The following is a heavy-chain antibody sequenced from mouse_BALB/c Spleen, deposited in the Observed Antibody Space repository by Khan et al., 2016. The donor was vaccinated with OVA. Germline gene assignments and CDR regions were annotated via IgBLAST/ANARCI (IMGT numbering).Heavy chain of an antibody. CDR3: AREEPLYYFEF. CDR1: GYIFTSYW. CDR2: IYPGTANT. Sequence: QVQLQQSGAELVRPGASVKLSCKTSGYIFTSYWIHWVKQRSGQGLEWIARIYPGTANTYYSEKFKDKATLTADKSSSTAYMQLSSLKSEDSAVYFGAREEPLYYFEFWGQGTTLTVSS. J-gene: IGHJ2*01. D-gene: IGHD6-1*01. V-gene: IGHV1S132*01.